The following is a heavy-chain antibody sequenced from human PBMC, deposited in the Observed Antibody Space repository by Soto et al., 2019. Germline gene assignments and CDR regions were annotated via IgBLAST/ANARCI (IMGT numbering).Heavy chain of an antibody. CDR3: ARERRITMVRTQDSNHYYYYGMDV. J-gene: IGHJ6*02. Sequence: GASVKVSCKASGYTFTSYYMHWVRQAPGQGLEWMGIINPSGGSTSYAQKFQGRVTMTRDTSTSTVYMELSSLRSEDTAVYYCARERRITMVRTQDSNHYYYYGMDVWGQGTTVTVSS. CDR2: INPSGGST. D-gene: IGHD3-10*01. V-gene: IGHV1-46*01. CDR1: GYTFTSYY.